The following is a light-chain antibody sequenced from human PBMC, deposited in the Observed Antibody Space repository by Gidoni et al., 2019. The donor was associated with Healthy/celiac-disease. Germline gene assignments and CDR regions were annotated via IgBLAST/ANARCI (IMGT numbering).Light chain of an antibody. V-gene: IGLV1-44*01. J-gene: IGLJ1*01. Sequence: QSVLTQPPPASGTPGQGVTISCSGSSSNIGSNTVNWYQQLPGTAPKLLIYSNNQRPSGVPDRFSGSKSGTSASLAISGLQSEDEADYYCAAWDDSLNGPVFGTGTKVTVL. CDR3: AAWDDSLNGPV. CDR2: SNN. CDR1: SSNIGSNT.